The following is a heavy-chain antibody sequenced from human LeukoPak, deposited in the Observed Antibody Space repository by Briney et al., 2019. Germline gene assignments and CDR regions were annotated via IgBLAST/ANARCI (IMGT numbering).Heavy chain of an antibody. V-gene: IGHV1-46*01. CDR1: GYTFTSYY. J-gene: IGHJ6*03. CDR3: ARDPQDYGDYYYYYYMDV. D-gene: IGHD4-17*01. CDR2: INPSGGST. Sequence: ASVKVSCKASGYTFTSYYMHWVRQAPGQGLEWMGIINPSGGSTSYAQKFQGRVTMTRDMSTSTVYMELSGLRSEDTAVYYCARDPQDYGDYYYYYYMDVWGKGTTVTVSS.